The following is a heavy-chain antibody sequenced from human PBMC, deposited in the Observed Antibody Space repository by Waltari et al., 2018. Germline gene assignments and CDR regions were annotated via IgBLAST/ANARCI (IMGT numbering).Heavy chain of an antibody. Sequence: QAQLQESGPGLVKPSETLSLTCTVSGGSISSYYWSWIRQPPGKGLEWIGYIYYSGSTNYNPSLKSRVTISVDTSKNQFSLKLSSVTAADTAVYYCARVRGDILTDYYFDYWGQGTLVTVSS. CDR1: GGSISSYY. CDR3: ARVRGDILTDYYFDY. D-gene: IGHD3-9*01. CDR2: IYYSGST. V-gene: IGHV4-59*01. J-gene: IGHJ4*02.